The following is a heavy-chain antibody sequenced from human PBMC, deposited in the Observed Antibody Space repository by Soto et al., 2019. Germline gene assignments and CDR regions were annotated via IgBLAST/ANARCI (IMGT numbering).Heavy chain of an antibody. D-gene: IGHD2-15*01. J-gene: IGHJ5*02. V-gene: IGHV4-4*02. Sequence: QVQLQESGPGLVKPSGTLSLTCAVSGGSISSSNWWSWVRKPPGKGLEWIGEIYQSGSTTYNPSLKGRVTISVDKSKNQFSLKLSSVTAADTAVYYCARSYCGGGSCYSVSGWFDPWGQGTLVTVSS. CDR1: GGSISSSNW. CDR2: IYQSGST. CDR3: ARSYCGGGSCYSVSGWFDP.